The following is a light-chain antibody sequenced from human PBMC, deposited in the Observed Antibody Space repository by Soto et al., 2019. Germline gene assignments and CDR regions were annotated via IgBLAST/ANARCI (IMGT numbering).Light chain of an antibody. CDR3: QQSFNTPFT. Sequence: IQMTQSRASLSASVGDRVIITCGASQTAASYLNWYQQRPGTAPKLLIRAASRLESGVPARFSGSGSGTELTLTISSLQPEDVATYYCQQSFNTPFTFGPGTKVDV. CDR1: QTAASY. V-gene: IGKV1-39*01. CDR2: AAS. J-gene: IGKJ3*01.